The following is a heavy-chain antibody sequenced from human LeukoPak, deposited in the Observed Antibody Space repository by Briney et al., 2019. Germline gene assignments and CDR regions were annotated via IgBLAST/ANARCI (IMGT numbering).Heavy chain of an antibody. CDR1: GGTFSSYA. J-gene: IGHJ4*02. CDR3: ASSPSTPVNNWNYEEDRYYFDY. CDR2: IIPIFGTA. D-gene: IGHD1-7*01. V-gene: IGHV1-69*05. Sequence: GASVKVSCKASGGTFSSYAISWVRQAPGQGLEWMGGIIPIFGTANYAQKFQGRVTITTDESTSTAYMELSSLRSEDTAVYYCASSPSTPVNNWNYEEDRYYFDYWGQGTLVTVSS.